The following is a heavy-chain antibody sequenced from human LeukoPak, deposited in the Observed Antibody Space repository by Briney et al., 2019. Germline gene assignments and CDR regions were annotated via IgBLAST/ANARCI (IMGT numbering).Heavy chain of an antibody. V-gene: IGHV3-30-3*01. D-gene: IGHD1-1*01. CDR2: ISYDGSNK. J-gene: IGHJ5*02. Sequence: GGSLRLSFAASGFTFSSYAMHWVRQAPGKGLEWVAVISYDGSNKYYANSVKGRFTISRDNSKNTLYLQMNSLRAEDTAVYYCARDDKLEPRALGFDPWGQGTLVTVSS. CDR1: GFTFSSYA. CDR3: ARDDKLEPRALGFDP.